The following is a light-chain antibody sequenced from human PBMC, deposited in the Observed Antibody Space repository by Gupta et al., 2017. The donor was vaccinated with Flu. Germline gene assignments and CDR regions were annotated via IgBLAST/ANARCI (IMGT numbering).Light chain of an antibody. Sequence: DTQMTQSPSSLSASVGARVTITCQASQDISDSLNWFQQKPGRAPKGLIYAASSLETGVPSRFSGSGSGTHFTFTISSLQPEDTATYYCQQYGTLPPYSCGQGTKVEIK. CDR3: QQYGTLPPYS. J-gene: IGKJ2*03. CDR1: QDISDS. V-gene: IGKV1-33*01. CDR2: AAS.